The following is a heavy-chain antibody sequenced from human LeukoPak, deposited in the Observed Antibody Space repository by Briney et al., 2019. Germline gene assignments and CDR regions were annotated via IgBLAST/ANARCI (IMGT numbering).Heavy chain of an antibody. D-gene: IGHD3-10*01. CDR3: ARDTWADYYRVLCNWFDP. Sequence: SVKVSCKASGGTFSSYAISWVRQAPGQGLEWMGGIIPIFGTANYAQKFQGRVTITADKSTSTAYMELSRLRSEDTAVYFCARDTWADYYRVLCNWFDPWGQGTLVTVSS. J-gene: IGHJ5*02. CDR1: GGTFSSYA. CDR2: IIPIFGTA. V-gene: IGHV1-69*06.